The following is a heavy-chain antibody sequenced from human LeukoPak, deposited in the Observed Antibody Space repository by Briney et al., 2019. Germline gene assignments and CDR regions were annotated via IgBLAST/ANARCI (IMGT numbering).Heavy chain of an antibody. J-gene: IGHJ4*02. CDR2: IYYSGST. CDR1: GGSIGSYY. V-gene: IGHV4-59*01. CDR3: ARGLDTYDYGDKGSYFDY. Sequence: SETLSLTCTVSGGSIGSYYWSWIRQPPGKGLEWIGYIYYSGSTNYNPSLKSRVTISVDTSKNQFSLKLSSVTAADTAVYYCARGLDTYDYGDKGSYFDYWGQGTLVTVSS. D-gene: IGHD4-17*01.